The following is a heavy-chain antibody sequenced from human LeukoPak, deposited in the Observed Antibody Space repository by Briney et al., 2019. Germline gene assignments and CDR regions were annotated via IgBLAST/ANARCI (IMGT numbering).Heavy chain of an antibody. J-gene: IGHJ4*02. CDR1: GGSISSYY. CDR3: ARGGWDSSSWYDWDY. Sequence: SETLSLICSVSGGSISSYYWSWIRQPPGKGLEWSGYIYYSGSNNYSPSLKGRVTISVDTSKNQISLKQSSVTAADTAVYYCARGGWDSSSWYDWDYGGQKTLVTVSS. D-gene: IGHD6-13*01. V-gene: IGHV4-59*01. CDR2: IYYSGSN.